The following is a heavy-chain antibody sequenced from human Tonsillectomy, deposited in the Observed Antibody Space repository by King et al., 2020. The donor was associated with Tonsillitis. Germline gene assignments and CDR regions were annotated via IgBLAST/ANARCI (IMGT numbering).Heavy chain of an antibody. V-gene: IGHV1-46*03. Sequence: QLVQSGAEVKKPGASVKVSCKASGYTFTSYYMHWVRQAPGQGLEWMGIINPSGGSTSYAQKFQGRVTMTRDTSTSTVYMELSSLRSEDTAVYYCARGEFHIVVVTAILNRWVWGQGTLVTVSS. CDR2: INPSGGST. CDR3: ARGEFHIVVVTAILNRWV. J-gene: IGHJ4*02. CDR1: GYTFTSYY. D-gene: IGHD2-21*02.